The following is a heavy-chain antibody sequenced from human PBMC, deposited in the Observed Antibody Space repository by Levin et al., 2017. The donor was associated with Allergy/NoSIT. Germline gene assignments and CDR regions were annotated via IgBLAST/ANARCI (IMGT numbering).Heavy chain of an antibody. CDR2: IYSGGST. CDR1: GFTVSSNY. J-gene: IGHJ3*02. D-gene: IGHD1-26*01. Sequence: GGSLRLSCAASGFTVSSNYMSWVRQAPGKGLEWVSVIYSGGSTYYADSVKGRFTISRDNSKNTLYLQMNSLRAEDTAVYYCARDVGATYDAFDIWGQGTMVTVSS. V-gene: IGHV3-53*01. CDR3: ARDVGATYDAFDI.